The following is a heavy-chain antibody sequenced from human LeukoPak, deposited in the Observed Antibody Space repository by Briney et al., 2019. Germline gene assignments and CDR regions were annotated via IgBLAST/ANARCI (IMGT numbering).Heavy chain of an antibody. J-gene: IGHJ6*04. Sequence: SETLSLTCAVYGGAFSGDYWSWIRQPPGKGLEWIGEINHSGSTNYNPALKSRGTISLDTSKNQFSLKLSSVTAADTAVYYCARVVQAVAESPARKDVWGKGTTVPVSS. D-gene: IGHD6-19*01. CDR1: GGAFSGDY. V-gene: IGHV4-34*01. CDR2: INHSGST. CDR3: ARVVQAVAESPARKDV.